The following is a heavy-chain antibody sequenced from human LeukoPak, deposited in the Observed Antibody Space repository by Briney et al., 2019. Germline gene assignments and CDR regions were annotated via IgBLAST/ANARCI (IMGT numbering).Heavy chain of an antibody. J-gene: IGHJ6*03. CDR1: GYSFTSYY. V-gene: IGHV1-46*01. CDR3: SRDHSGTVAVEGRHYYYMDV. CDR2: INPSGGST. Sequence: ASVKVSGKASGYSFTSYYMHWVRQAPGQGLEWLGIINPSGGSTNYAQKFEGRVTMTRDTSSSTVYLELTSLRSEDTAVYYCSRDHSGTVAVEGRHYYYMDVWGKGTTVTVSS. D-gene: IGHD1-26*01.